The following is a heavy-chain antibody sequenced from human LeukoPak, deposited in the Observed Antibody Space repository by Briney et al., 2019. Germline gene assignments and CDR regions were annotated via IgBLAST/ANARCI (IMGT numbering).Heavy chain of an antibody. Sequence: GGSLRLSCAASGFTFSSYAMHWVRQAPGKGLEWVGNIKPDGSEKYYVDSLKGRFIISRDNAKNSLYLQMDSLRAEDVAVYYCARGDVSGFDPWGQGTLVTVSS. J-gene: IGHJ5*02. V-gene: IGHV3-7*01. CDR1: GFTFSSYA. CDR2: IKPDGSEK. D-gene: IGHD2-8*01. CDR3: ARGDVSGFDP.